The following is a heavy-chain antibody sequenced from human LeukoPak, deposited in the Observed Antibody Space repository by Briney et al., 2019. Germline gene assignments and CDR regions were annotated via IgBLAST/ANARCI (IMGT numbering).Heavy chain of an antibody. V-gene: IGHV1-8*01. D-gene: IGHD2-15*01. CDR1: GYTFTSYD. CDR3: AIDRPYCSGGSCYRNDAFDI. Sequence: ASVKVSCKASGYTFTSYDINWVRQATGQGLEWMGWMNPNSGNTGYAQKFQGRVTMTRNTSISTAYMELSSLRSEDTAVYYCAIDRPYCSGGSCYRNDAFDIWGQGTMVTVSS. J-gene: IGHJ3*02. CDR2: MNPNSGNT.